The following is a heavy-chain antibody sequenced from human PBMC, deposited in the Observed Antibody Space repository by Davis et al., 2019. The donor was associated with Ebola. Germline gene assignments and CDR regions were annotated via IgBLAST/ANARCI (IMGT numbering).Heavy chain of an antibody. CDR1: GFTFSSYE. Sequence: GESLKISCAASGFTFSSYEMNWVRQAPGKGLEWVSYISSSGSTIYYADSVKGRFTISRDNAKNSLYLQMNSLRAEDTAVYYCARVTNWNDGLGYYYYGMDVWGQGTTVTVSS. D-gene: IGHD1-1*01. J-gene: IGHJ6*02. CDR2: ISSSGSTI. CDR3: ARVTNWNDGLGYYYYGMDV. V-gene: IGHV3-48*03.